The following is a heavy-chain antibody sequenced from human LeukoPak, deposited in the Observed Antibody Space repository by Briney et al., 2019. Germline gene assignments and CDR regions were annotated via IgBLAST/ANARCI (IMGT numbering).Heavy chain of an antibody. Sequence: GGSLRLSCATSGFTFSRFWLHWVRQAPGKGLEWVAVIWYDGSNKYYADSVKGRFTISRDNSKNTLYLQMNSLRAEDTAVYYCARDSTMIVVGVGYWGQGTLVTVSS. D-gene: IGHD3-22*01. CDR2: IWYDGSNK. V-gene: IGHV3-33*08. CDR3: ARDSTMIVVGVGY. J-gene: IGHJ4*02. CDR1: GFTFSRFW.